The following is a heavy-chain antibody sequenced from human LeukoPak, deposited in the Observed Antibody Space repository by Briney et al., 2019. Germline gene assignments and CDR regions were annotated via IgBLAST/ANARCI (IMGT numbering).Heavy chain of an antibody. D-gene: IGHD3-3*01. CDR3: ARDANYDFWSGYYAAFDI. V-gene: IGHV4-39*02. Sequence: PSETLSLTCTVSGGSISSNSYYWGWIRQPPGKGLQWIGSIYYSGSTYYNPSLKSRVTISVDTSKNQFSLKLSSVAAADTAVYYCARDANYDFWSGYYAAFDIWGQGTMVTVSS. CDR2: IYYSGST. CDR1: GGSISSNSYY. J-gene: IGHJ3*02.